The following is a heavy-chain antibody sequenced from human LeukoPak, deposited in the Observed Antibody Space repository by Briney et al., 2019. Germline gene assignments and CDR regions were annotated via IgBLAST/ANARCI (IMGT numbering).Heavy chain of an antibody. CDR1: GYTFTSYG. J-gene: IGHJ3*02. V-gene: IGHV1-18*01. D-gene: IGHD3-22*01. CDR2: ISAYNGNT. CDR3: ARGDSFTYYYDSGGALGAFDI. Sequence: GASVKVSCKASGYTFTSYGISWVRQAPGQGLEWMGWISAYNGNTNYAQKLQGRVTMTTDTSTSTAYMELRSLRSDDTAVYYCARGDSFTYYYDSGGALGAFDIWGQGTMVTVSS.